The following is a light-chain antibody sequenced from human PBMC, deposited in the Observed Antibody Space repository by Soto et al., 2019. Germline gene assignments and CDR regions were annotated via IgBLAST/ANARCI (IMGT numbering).Light chain of an antibody. CDR3: QQYNNWPRT. J-gene: IGKJ1*01. CDR2: GAS. CDR1: QSVSSN. V-gene: IGKV3-15*01. Sequence: EIVMTQSPATLSLSPGERATLSCRASQSVSSNLACYQQKPGKAPTLLLYGASTRATGIPARFSGSGSGTEFTLTISSLQSEDFAVYYWQQYNNWPRTFGQGTKVEIK.